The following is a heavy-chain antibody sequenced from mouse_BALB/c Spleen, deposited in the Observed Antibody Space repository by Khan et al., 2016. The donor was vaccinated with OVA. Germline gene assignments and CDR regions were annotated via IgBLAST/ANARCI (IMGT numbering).Heavy chain of an antibody. Sequence: EVQLQESGPSLVKPSQSLSLTCTVTGYSITSDYAWNWIRQFPGNKLEWMGHISYSGNTKYNPSLKSRISITRDTSKNQFFLQLNSVTTEDTATYYCARIYGGDFDYWGQGTTLTVSS. J-gene: IGHJ2*01. CDR1: GYSITSDYA. D-gene: IGHD1-1*01. V-gene: IGHV3-2*02. CDR2: ISYSGNT. CDR3: ARIYGGDFDY.